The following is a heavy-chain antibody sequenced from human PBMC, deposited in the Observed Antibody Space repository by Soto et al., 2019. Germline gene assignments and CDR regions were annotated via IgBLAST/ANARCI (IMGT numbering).Heavy chain of an antibody. CDR3: AREPSTFSSRWYVLDY. Sequence: QVQLVESGGGVVQPGRSLRLSCVASGFPFRNYGMHWVRQAPGKGLEWMALIWYDGSNEYYADSVKGRFTISRDNSKNTLYLQLNSIRAEDTAVYYCAREPSTFSSRWYVLDYWGQGDLVTVSS. V-gene: IGHV3-33*01. J-gene: IGHJ4*02. CDR1: GFPFRNYG. CDR2: IWYDGSNE. D-gene: IGHD6-13*01.